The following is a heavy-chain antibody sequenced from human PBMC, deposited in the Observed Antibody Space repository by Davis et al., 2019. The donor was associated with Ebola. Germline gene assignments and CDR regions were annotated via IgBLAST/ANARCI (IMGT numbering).Heavy chain of an antibody. CDR3: AKSKGYYGMDV. Sequence: GGSLRLSCAASGFTFDDYAMHWVRQAPGKGLEWVSGISWNSGSIGYADSVKGRFTISRDNAKNSLYLQMNSLRAEDTALYYCAKSKGYYGMDVWGQGTTVTVSS. D-gene: IGHD4-11*01. J-gene: IGHJ6*02. CDR2: ISWNSGSI. CDR1: GFTFDDYA. V-gene: IGHV3-9*01.